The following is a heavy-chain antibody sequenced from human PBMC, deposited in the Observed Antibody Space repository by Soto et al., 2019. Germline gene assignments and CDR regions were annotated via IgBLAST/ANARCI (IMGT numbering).Heavy chain of an antibody. CDR3: AKVVVAATRHTDFDS. Sequence: SETLSLTCTVSGGSINSNNYYWAWLRQPPGKGLAWIASIYYDGSTYYNPSLKSRVSISVDTSKNHFSLKLSSATAADTAVYYCAKVVVAATRHTDFDSWGQGTLVTVSS. D-gene: IGHD2-15*01. CDR2: IYYDGST. CDR1: GGSINSNNYY. V-gene: IGHV4-39*02. J-gene: IGHJ4*02.